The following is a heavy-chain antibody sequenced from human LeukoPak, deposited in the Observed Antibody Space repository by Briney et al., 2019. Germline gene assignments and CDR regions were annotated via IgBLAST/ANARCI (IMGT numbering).Heavy chain of an antibody. Sequence: SVSGGSTYYADSVKGRFTISRDNSKNTLYLQMNSLRAEDTAVYYCAKGSAMVRGVAVDYWGQGTLVTVSS. CDR3: AKGSAMVRGVAVDY. D-gene: IGHD3-10*01. CDR2: SVSGGST. J-gene: IGHJ4*02. V-gene: IGHV3-23*01.